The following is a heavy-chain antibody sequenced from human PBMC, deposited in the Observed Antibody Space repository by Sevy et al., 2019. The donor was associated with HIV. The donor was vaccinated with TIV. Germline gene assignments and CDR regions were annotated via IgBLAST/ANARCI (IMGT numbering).Heavy chain of an antibody. J-gene: IGHJ4*02. D-gene: IGHD3-22*01. CDR2: IYHSGST. CDR3: ASRNYYASSGYRAYFDY. Sequence: SETLSLTCAVSGGSISSSNWWSWVRQPPGKGLEWIGEIYHSGSTNYNPSLKSRVTISVDKSKNQFSLKLSSVTAADTAVYYCASRNYYASSGYRAYFDYWGQGTLVTVSS. CDR1: GGSISSSNW. V-gene: IGHV4-4*02.